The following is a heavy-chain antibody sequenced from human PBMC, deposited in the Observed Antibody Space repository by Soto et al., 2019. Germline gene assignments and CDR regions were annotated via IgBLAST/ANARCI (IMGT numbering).Heavy chain of an antibody. V-gene: IGHV4-30-4*01. J-gene: IGHJ4*02. CDR2: IYYSGST. CDR3: ARDTEQWLALDY. D-gene: IGHD6-19*01. Sequence: SETLSLTCTVSGGSISSGDYYWSWIRQPPGKGLEWIGYIYYSGSTYYNPSLKSRVTISVDTSKNQFSLKLSSVTAADTAVYYCARDTEQWLALDYWGQGTLVTVS. CDR1: GGSISSGDYY.